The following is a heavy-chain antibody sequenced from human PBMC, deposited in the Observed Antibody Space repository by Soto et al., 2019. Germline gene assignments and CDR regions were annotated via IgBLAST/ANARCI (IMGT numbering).Heavy chain of an antibody. V-gene: IGHV4-59*08. CDR1: GGSISSYY. D-gene: IGHD2-2*01. J-gene: IGHJ4*02. CDR3: ARHGVVPAPPGYPFFAY. Sequence: PSETLSLTCTVSGGSISSYYWSWIRQPPGKGLEWIGYIYYSGSTNYNPSLKSRVTISVDTSKNQFSLKLSSVTAADTAVYYCARHGVVPAPPGYPFFAYWGQGTLVPVSS. CDR2: IYYSGST.